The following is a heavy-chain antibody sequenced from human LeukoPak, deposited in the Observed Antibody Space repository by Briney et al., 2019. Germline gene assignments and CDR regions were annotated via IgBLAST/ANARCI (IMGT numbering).Heavy chain of an antibody. CDR3: AKTGEVVVVAATPDY. J-gene: IGHJ4*02. D-gene: IGHD2-15*01. CDR1: GFTFSSYG. Sequence: GRSLRLSCAASGFTFSSYGMHWVRQAPGKGLEWVAFIRYDGSNKYYADSVKGRFTISRDNSKNTLYLQMNSLRAEDTAVYYCAKTGEVVVVAATPDYWGQGTLVTVSS. V-gene: IGHV3-30*02. CDR2: IRYDGSNK.